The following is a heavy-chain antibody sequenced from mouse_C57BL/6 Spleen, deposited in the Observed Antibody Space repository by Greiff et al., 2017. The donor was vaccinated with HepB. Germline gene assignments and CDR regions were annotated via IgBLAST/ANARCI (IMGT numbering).Heavy chain of an antibody. V-gene: IGHV1-64*01. CDR3: ARLDTTVVATRYFDV. D-gene: IGHD1-1*01. Sequence: VQLQQPGAELVKPGASVKLSCKASGYTFTSYWMHWVKQRPGQGLEWIGMIHPNSGSTNYNEKFKSKATLTVDKSSSTAYMQLSSLTSEDSAVYYCARLDTTVVATRYFDVWGTGTTVTVSS. CDR2: IHPNSGST. CDR1: GYTFTSYW. J-gene: IGHJ1*03.